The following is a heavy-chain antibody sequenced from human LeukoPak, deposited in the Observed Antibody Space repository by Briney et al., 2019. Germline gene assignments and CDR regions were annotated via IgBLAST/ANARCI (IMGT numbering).Heavy chain of an antibody. D-gene: IGHD5-18*01. Sequence: PGGSLRLSCAASGXTFSSYAMHWVRQAPGKGLEWVAVISYDGSNKYYADSVKGRFTISRDNSKNTLYLQMNSLRAEDTAVYYCASFTAMGSIMGYWGQGTLVTVSS. V-gene: IGHV3-30-3*01. CDR3: ASFTAMGSIMGY. CDR1: GXTFSSYA. CDR2: ISYDGSNK. J-gene: IGHJ4*02.